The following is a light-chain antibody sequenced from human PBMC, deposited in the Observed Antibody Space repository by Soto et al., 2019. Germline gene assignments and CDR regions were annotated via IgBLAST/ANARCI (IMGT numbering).Light chain of an antibody. CDR3: SAYTSRSTLV. CDR1: RRDIGAYNL. V-gene: IGLV2-14*01. CDR2: EVR. J-gene: IGLJ2*01. Sequence: LTQPASVSGAPGQSITISCSGTRRDIGAYNLVSWYQQHPDKAPRLLIYEVRNRPSGISSRFSGSRSGNTASLAISSLLPEDEADYYCSAYTSRSTLVFGGGTKVTVL.